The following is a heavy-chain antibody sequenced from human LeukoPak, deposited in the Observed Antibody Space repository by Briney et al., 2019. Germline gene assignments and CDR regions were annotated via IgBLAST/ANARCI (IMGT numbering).Heavy chain of an antibody. J-gene: IGHJ4*02. CDR2: IYRDAKT. CDR3: AKVKGWYGEGYFDY. V-gene: IGHV3-53*01. Sequence: GGSLRLSCAASGFTFSSYSMNRVRQAPGKGLEWVSVIYRDAKTYYADSVKGRFTISRDISKNTLFLQMTSLRAEDTALYYCAKVKGWYGEGYFDYWGQGTLVTVSS. CDR1: GFTFSSYS. D-gene: IGHD3-10*01.